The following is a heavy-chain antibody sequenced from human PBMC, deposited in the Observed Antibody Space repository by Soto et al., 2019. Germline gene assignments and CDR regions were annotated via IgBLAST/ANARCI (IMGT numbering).Heavy chain of an antibody. Sequence: QLQLQESGPGLVKPSETLSLTCTVSVGSISSSSYYWGWIRQPPGKGLEWIGSIYYSGSTYYNPSLKSRVTISVDTSKNESSLTLSSVTAADTAVYYCASEDHYDILTGYYRAEWGQGTMVTVSS. CDR3: ASEDHYDILTGYYRAE. V-gene: IGHV4-39*01. CDR1: VGSISSSSYY. J-gene: IGHJ4*02. CDR2: IYYSGST. D-gene: IGHD3-9*01.